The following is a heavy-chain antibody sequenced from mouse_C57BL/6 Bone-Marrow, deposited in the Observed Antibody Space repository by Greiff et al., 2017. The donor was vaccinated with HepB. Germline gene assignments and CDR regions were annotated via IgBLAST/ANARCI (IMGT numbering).Heavy chain of an antibody. CDR2: ISYDGSN. D-gene: IGHD2-4*01. CDR1: GYSITSGYY. J-gene: IGHJ1*03. V-gene: IGHV3-6*01. Sequence: VQLKESGPGLVKPSQSLSLTCSVTGYSITSGYYWNWIRQFPGNKLEWMGYISYDGSNNYNPSLKNRISITRDTSKNQFFLKLNSVTTEDTATYYCARADDYAYWYFDVWGTGTTVTVSS. CDR3: ARADDYAYWYFDV.